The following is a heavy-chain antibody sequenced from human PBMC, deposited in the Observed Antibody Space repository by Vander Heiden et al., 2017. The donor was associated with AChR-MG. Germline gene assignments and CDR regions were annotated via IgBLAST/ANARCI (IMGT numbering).Heavy chain of an antibody. V-gene: IGHV4-39*01. Sequence: QLQLQESGPGLVKPSETLSLTCTVSGGSISSSSYYWGWTRQPPGKGLEWIGSIYYSGSTYYNPSLKSRVTISVDTSKNQFSLKLSSVTAADTAVYYCARPRRQWRVLSSDAFDIWGQGTMVTVSS. CDR3: ARPRRQWRVLSSDAFDI. J-gene: IGHJ3*02. CDR1: GGSISSSSYY. D-gene: IGHD6-19*01. CDR2: IYYSGST.